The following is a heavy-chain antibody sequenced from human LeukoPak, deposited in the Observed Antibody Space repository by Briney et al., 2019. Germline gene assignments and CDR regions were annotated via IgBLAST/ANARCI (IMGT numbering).Heavy chain of an antibody. CDR1: GGSTSRYY. D-gene: IGHD6-19*01. CDR2: IYYSGST. CDR3: ARDEISSGWYYFDY. J-gene: IGHJ4*02. Sequence: SETLSLTCTVSGGSTSRYYWSWIRQPPGKGLEWIGYIYYSGSTNYNPSLKSRVTVSVDTSKNQFSLKLSSVTAADTAVYYCARDEISSGWYYFDYWGQGTLVTVSS. V-gene: IGHV4-59*12.